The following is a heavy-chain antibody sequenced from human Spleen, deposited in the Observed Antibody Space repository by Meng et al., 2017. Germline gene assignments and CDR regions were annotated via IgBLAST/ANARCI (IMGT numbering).Heavy chain of an antibody. V-gene: IGHV1-46*01. J-gene: IGHJ4*02. Sequence: QGSLLPSGAEEKTPGASVKVACKASGYTFTTSYLHWVRRAPGQGLEWMGIINPSSGNTSYAQKFQGRVTMTRDTSTSTVYMELSSLRSEDTAVYYCARELAKPRLYYFDYWGQGTLVTVSS. D-gene: IGHD2-2*02. CDR3: ARELAKPRLYYFDY. CDR1: GYTFTTSY. CDR2: INPSSGNT.